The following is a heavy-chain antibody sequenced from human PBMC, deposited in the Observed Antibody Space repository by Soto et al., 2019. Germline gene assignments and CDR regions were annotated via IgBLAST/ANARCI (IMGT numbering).Heavy chain of an antibody. D-gene: IGHD4-17*01. CDR2: VDPNSGGS. CDR3: ATWVDYGDFEGFDF. J-gene: IGHJ4*02. Sequence: QGQLLQSGAEVKKPGASVKVSCKTSGYSFTDYKLHWVRQAPGQGLEWMGWVDPNSGGSNSAQKFQGSVTMTWDTSITTAYLDLTRLTTNDTATYFCATWVDYGDFEGFDFWGQGTLVTVSS. V-gene: IGHV1-2*04. CDR1: GYSFTDYK.